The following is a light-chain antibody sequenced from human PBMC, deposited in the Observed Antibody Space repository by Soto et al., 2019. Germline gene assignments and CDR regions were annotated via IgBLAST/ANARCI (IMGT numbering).Light chain of an antibody. CDR1: ESVSPN. CDR3: QHYKMYSPWT. V-gene: IGKV3D-15*01. CDR2: GAS. J-gene: IGKJ1*01. Sequence: IVMTQSPATLSLSPGARATLSCRASESVSPNLAWYQQKPGQAPRLLIYGASSRATGIPDRFSGTGSGTEFTLTISSLQPDDFATYYCQHYKMYSPWTFGQGTKVDIK.